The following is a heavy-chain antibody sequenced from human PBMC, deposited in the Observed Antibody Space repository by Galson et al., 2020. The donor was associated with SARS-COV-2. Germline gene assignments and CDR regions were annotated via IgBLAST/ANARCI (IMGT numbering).Heavy chain of an antibody. CDR3: ARDPTGATVTTFDYYYGMDV. CDR1: AYTSTSYY. Sequence: SIMSSCKASAYTSTSYYIHCVRQAPAQELEWMGIINPTAGSTSYAQNFQGRVTMTRDTSTSTVYLELSSLRSEDTAVYYCARDPTGATVTTFDYYYGMDVWGQGTTVTVSS. V-gene: IGHV1-46*01. D-gene: IGHD4-4*01. CDR2: INPTAGST. J-gene: IGHJ6*02.